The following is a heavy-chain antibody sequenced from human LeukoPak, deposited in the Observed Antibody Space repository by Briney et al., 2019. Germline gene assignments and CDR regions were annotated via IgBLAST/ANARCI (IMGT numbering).Heavy chain of an antibody. CDR3: ADLGYTD. CDR2: IKNGGSDK. CDR1: GFSFSSSW. D-gene: IGHD2-15*01. J-gene: IGHJ4*02. Sequence: GGSLRLSCEASGFSFSSSWMTWVRQAPGKGLEWVATIKNGGSDKYYVDSVKGRFTLSRDNAKSSLYLQMNNLRVEDTAVYYCADLGYTDGGQGTLVTVSS. V-gene: IGHV3-7*01.